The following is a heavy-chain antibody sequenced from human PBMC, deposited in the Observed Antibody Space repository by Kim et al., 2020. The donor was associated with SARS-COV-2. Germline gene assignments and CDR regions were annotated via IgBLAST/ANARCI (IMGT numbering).Heavy chain of an antibody. V-gene: IGHV4-31*02. J-gene: IGHJ6*02. CDR3: ARDRGFQFLSRAYYYYGMDV. Sequence: RVTISLDTSKNQFSLKLSSVTAADTAVYYCARDRGFQFLSRAYYYYGMDVWGQGTTVTVSS.